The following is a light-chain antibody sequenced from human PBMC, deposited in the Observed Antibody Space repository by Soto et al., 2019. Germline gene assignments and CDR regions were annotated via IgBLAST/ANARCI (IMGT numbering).Light chain of an antibody. CDR1: SSNIGSNT. J-gene: IGLJ2*01. CDR2: SNN. V-gene: IGLV1-44*01. CDR3: AAWDDSLV. Sequence: QSVLTQPPSASGTPGQRVTISCSGSSSNIGSNTVNWYQQLPGTAPKLLIYSNNRRPSGVPDRFSGSKSGTSASLAISGLQSEDEADYYCAAWDDSLVFGGGTKLTVL.